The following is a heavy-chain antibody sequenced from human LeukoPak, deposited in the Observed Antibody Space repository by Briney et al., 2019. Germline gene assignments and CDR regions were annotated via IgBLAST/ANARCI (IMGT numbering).Heavy chain of an antibody. J-gene: IGHJ6*03. Sequence: GGSLRLSCAASGFTFSSYSMNWVRQAPGKGLEWVSSISSSSSYIYYADSVKGRFTISRDNAKNSLYLQMNSLRAEDTAVYYCARRNYDPSYYYYYMDVWGKGTTVTVSS. CDR1: GFTFSSYS. CDR3: ARRNYDPSYYYYYMDV. V-gene: IGHV3-21*01. CDR2: ISSSSSYI. D-gene: IGHD1-7*01.